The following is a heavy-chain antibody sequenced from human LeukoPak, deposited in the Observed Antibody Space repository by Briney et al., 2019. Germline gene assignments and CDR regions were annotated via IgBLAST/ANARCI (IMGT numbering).Heavy chain of an antibody. J-gene: IGHJ5*02. D-gene: IGHD2-2*02. CDR2: INPNSGGT. V-gene: IGHV1-2*02. CDR3: ARVDTVVVPTGITWFDP. CDR1: GYTFTGYY. Sequence: ASVKVSCKASGYTFTGYYIHWVRQAPGQGLEWMGWINPNSGGTNYAQKFQGRVTMNRDTSISTAYMELTRLRSDDTAVYYCARVDTVVVPTGITWFDPWGQGTLVTVSS.